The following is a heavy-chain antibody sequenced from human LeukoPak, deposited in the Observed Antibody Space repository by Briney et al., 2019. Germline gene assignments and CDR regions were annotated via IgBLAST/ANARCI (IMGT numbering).Heavy chain of an antibody. V-gene: IGHV4-38-2*01. CDR2: IYHSGRT. CDR3: ARRILGYCSSTSCLWFDP. Sequence: SETLSLTCAVSGYSISSGYYWGWIRRPPGKGLEWIGSIYHSGRTYYNPSLKSRVTISVDTSKNQFSLKLSSVTAADTAVYYCARRILGYCSSTSCLWFDPWGQGTLVTVSS. J-gene: IGHJ5*02. CDR1: GYSISSGYY. D-gene: IGHD2-2*01.